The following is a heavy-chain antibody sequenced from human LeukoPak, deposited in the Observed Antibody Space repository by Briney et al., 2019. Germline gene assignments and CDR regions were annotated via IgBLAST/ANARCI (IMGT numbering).Heavy chain of an antibody. J-gene: IGHJ4*02. CDR3: ARDARITIFGVEPTPPGELGY. D-gene: IGHD3-3*01. Sequence: ASVKVSCKASGGTFSSCAISWVRQAPGQGLEWMGGIIPIFGTANYAQKFQGRVTITTDESTSTAYMELSSLRSEDTAVYYCARDARITIFGVEPTPPGELGYWGQGTLVTVSS. CDR1: GGTFSSCA. V-gene: IGHV1-69*05. CDR2: IIPIFGTA.